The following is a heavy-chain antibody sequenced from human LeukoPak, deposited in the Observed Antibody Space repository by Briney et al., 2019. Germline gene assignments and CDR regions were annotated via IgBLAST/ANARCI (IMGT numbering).Heavy chain of an antibody. J-gene: IGHJ4*02. Sequence: TPSETLSLTCAVYGGSFSGYYWSWIRQPPGKGLEWIGEINHSGSTNYNPSLKSRVTISVDTSKNQFSLKLSSVTAADTAVYYCASGALRYSGSYYSYWGQGTLVTVSS. D-gene: IGHD1-26*01. CDR3: ASGALRYSGSYYSY. CDR2: INHSGST. V-gene: IGHV4-34*01. CDR1: GGSFSGYY.